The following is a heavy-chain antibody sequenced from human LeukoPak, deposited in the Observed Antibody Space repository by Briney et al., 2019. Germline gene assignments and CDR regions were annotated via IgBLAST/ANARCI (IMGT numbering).Heavy chain of an antibody. V-gene: IGHV3-7*01. CDR2: IKQDGGEK. Sequence: PGGSLRLSCEASGFTFSNYWMSWVRQAPGKGLEWVANIKQDGGEKYYVDSVKGRFTISRDNAQNSLFLQMNSLRAEDTAVYYCASAQGLAAVHYFDYWGQGTLLTVSS. D-gene: IGHD6-25*01. J-gene: IGHJ4*02. CDR3: ASAQGLAAVHYFDY. CDR1: GFTFSNYW.